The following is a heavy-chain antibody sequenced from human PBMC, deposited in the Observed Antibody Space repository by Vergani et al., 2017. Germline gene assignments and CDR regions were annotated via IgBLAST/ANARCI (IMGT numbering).Heavy chain of an antibody. CDR2: IWYYGSNK. CDR1: GFTFSSYG. CDR3: ARDKSVGGLTTLDY. V-gene: IGHV3-33*01. J-gene: IGHJ4*02. D-gene: IGHD1-1*01. Sequence: QVQLVESGGGVVQPGRSLRLSCAASGFTFSSYGMHWVRQAPGKGLEWVAVIWYYGSNKYYADSVKGRFSISRDNSKNTLYLQMNSLRAEDTAVYYCARDKSVGGLTTLDYWGQGTLVTVSS.